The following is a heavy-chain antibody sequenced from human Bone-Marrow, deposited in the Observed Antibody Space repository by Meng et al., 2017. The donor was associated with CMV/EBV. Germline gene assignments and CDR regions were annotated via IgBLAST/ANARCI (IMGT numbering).Heavy chain of an antibody. CDR1: GGSVSSGHYY. D-gene: IGHD4/OR15-4a*01. Sequence: GSLRLSCTVSGGSVSSGHYYWNWIRQPPGKGLEWIGYIYYRGSTIYNPSLKSRVAISVDTSKNQISLNLSSVTAADTALYYCARAYAATREYWGQGSLVNVDS. CDR3: ARAYAATREY. CDR2: IYYRGST. V-gene: IGHV4-61*01. J-gene: IGHJ4*02.